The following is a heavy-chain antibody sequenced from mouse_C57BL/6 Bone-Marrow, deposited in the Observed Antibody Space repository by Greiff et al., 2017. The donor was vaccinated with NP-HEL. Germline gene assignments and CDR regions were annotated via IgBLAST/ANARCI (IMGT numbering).Heavy chain of an antibody. V-gene: IGHV1-55*01. CDR3: ANCLNHYDGYFDV. CDR2: IYPGSGST. J-gene: IGHJ1*03. Sequence: QVQLQQSGAELVKPGASVKMSCKASGYTFTSYWITWVKQRPGQGLEWIGDIYPGSGSTNYNEKFKSKATLTVDTSSSTAYMQLSSLTSEDSAVYYCANCLNHYDGYFDVWGTGTTVTVSS. CDR1: GYTFTSYW. D-gene: IGHD2-4*01.